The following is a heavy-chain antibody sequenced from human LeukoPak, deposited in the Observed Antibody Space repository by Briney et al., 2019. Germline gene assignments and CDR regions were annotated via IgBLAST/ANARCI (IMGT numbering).Heavy chain of an antibody. Sequence: ASVKVSCRASGYTFTGYYMHWVRQAPGRGLEWMGWINPNSGGTNYAQKFQGRVTMTRDTSISTAYMELSRLRSDDTAVYYCARLPPTHDAFDIWGQGTVVTVSS. CDR3: ARLPPTHDAFDI. CDR2: INPNSGGT. J-gene: IGHJ3*02. V-gene: IGHV1-2*02. CDR1: GYTFTGYY.